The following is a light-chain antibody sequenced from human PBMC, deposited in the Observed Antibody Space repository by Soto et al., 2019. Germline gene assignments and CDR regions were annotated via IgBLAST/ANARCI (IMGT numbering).Light chain of an antibody. Sequence: EIVLTQSPVTLSLSPGERATLSCRASQSVGSYLAWYQQKPGQAPRLLISDASNRATGIPARFSGSGSGTDFALTISSLEPEDFAVYYCQQRSNWPPLTFGGGTKVEIK. CDR1: QSVGSY. CDR2: DAS. V-gene: IGKV3-11*01. J-gene: IGKJ4*01. CDR3: QQRSNWPPLT.